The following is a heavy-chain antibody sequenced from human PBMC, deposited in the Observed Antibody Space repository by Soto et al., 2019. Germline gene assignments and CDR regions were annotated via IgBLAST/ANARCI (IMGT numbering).Heavy chain of an antibody. CDR2: MNANSGNT. Sequence: ASVKVSCKASGYTFTSYDINWVRQAPGQGLEWMGWMNANSGNTDNAQKLQGRVTMTTDTSTSTAYMELRSLRSDDTAVYYCARDSPPVDYWGQG. V-gene: IGHV1-18*01. CDR3: ARDSPPVDY. CDR1: GYTFTSYD. J-gene: IGHJ4*02.